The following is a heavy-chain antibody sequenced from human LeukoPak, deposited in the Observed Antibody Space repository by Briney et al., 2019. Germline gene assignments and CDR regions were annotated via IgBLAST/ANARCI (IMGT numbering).Heavy chain of an antibody. J-gene: IGHJ5*02. CDR3: ARVRELEPFS. CDR1: GFTFSSYA. Sequence: PGGSLGLSCAASGFTFSSYAMHWVRQAPGKGLEWVAVISYDGSNKYYADSVKGRFTISRDNSKNTLYLQMNSLRAEDTAVYYCARVRELEPFSWGQGTLVTVSS. CDR2: ISYDGSNK. V-gene: IGHV3-30*04. D-gene: IGHD1-1*01.